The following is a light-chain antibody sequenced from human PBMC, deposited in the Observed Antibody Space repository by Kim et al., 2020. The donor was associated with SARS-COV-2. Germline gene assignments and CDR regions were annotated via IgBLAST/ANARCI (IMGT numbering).Light chain of an antibody. J-gene: IGKJ4*01. Sequence: EIVMTQSPATLSVSPGERATLSCRASRSISSKLAWYQQKPGQAPRLLIYDTSTRATDIPARFSGSGSGTEFTLTISSLQSEDFAVYYCQQYANWPSLTFGGGTKVDIK. CDR1: RSISSK. CDR2: DTS. CDR3: QQYANWPSLT. V-gene: IGKV3-15*01.